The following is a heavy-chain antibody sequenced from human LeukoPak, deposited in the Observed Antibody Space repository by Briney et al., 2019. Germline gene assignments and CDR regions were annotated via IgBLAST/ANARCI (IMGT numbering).Heavy chain of an antibody. CDR2: ISYDGSNK. J-gene: IGHJ6*03. CDR3: AKDSSSSYYYYYMDV. V-gene: IGHV3-30*18. CDR1: GFTFSNFG. Sequence: PGGSLRLSCAASGFTFSNFGMHWVRQAPGKGLEWVAAISYDGSNKYYADSVKGRFTISRDNSKNTLYLQMNSLRAEDTAVYYCAKDSSSSYYYYYMDVWGKGTTVTVSS. D-gene: IGHD6-6*01.